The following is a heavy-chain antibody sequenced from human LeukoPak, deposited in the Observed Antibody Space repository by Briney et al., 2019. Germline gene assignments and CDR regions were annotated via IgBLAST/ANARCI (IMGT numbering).Heavy chain of an antibody. CDR3: ARDLDYYGSGSLCDY. D-gene: IGHD3-10*01. CDR2: IKQDGSEK. Sequence: GGSLRLSCEASGFTFSSYWMSWVRQAPGKGLEWVANIKQDGSEKYYVDSVKGRFTISRDNAKNSLYLQMNSLRAEDTAVYYCARDLDYYGSGSLCDYWGQGTLVTVSS. V-gene: IGHV3-7*01. CDR1: GFTFSSYW. J-gene: IGHJ4*02.